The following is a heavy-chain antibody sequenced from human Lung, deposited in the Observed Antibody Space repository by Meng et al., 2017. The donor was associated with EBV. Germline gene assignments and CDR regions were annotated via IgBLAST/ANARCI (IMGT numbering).Heavy chain of an antibody. CDR3: ARGPSGSYYPSFDY. V-gene: IGHV4-31*03. J-gene: IGHJ4*02. D-gene: IGHD1-26*01. Sequence: VQLQESGRGLGKPSQTLSLTCTVSGGSISSGGYYWSWIRQHPGKGLEWIGNIYYSGSAYYNPSLKSRVTISVDTSKNHFSLKLSSVTAADTAVYYCARGPSGSYYPSFDYWGQGTLVTVSS. CDR1: GGSISSGGYY. CDR2: IYYSGSA.